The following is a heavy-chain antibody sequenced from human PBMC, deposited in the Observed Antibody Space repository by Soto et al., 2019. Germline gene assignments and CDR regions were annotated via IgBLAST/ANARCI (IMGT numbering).Heavy chain of an antibody. CDR2: IYYSGST. J-gene: IGHJ5*02. CDR1: SGTISSGDYY. D-gene: IGHD6-13*01. V-gene: IGHV4-30-4*01. Sequence: SETMYLTSTVSSGTISSGDYYWSWISKPPGKGLEWIGYIYYSGSTYYNPSLKSRVTISVDTSKNQFSLKLSSVTAADTAVYYCARGSVGYSSSWYWFDPWGQGTLVTVSS. CDR3: ARGSVGYSSSWYWFDP.